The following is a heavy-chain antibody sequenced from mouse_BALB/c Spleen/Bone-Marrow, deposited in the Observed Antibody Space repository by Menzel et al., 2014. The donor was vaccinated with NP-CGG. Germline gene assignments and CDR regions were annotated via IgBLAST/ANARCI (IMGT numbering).Heavy chain of an antibody. CDR2: INPYSGDT. CDR1: DYSFTGYF. V-gene: IGHV1-20*02. Sequence: VQLQQSGPELVKPGASVKISCKASDYSFTGYFMNWVMQSHGKSLEWLGRINPYSGDTFYNQKFKGKATLTVDKSSSTASMELRSLAAEDSAVYYCTRVTTDWYFDVWGAGTTGTVSS. D-gene: IGHD1-1*01. CDR3: TRVTTDWYFDV. J-gene: IGHJ1*01.